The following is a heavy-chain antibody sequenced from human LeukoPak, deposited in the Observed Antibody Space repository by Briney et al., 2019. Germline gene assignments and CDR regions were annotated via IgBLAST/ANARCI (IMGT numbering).Heavy chain of an antibody. CDR2: INPNSGGT. D-gene: IGHD3-9*01. Sequence: GASVKVSCKASGYTFTGYYMHWVRQAPGQGLEWMGWINPNSGGTNYAQKFQGRVTMTRDTSISTAYMELSRLRSDDTAVYYCARGTYDILTGYYYENWFDPWGQGTLVTVSS. V-gene: IGHV1-2*02. J-gene: IGHJ5*02. CDR1: GYTFTGYY. CDR3: ARGTYDILTGYYYENWFDP.